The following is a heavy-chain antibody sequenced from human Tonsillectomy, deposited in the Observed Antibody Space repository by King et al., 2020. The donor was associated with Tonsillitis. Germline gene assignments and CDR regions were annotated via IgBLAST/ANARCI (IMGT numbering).Heavy chain of an antibody. V-gene: IGHV4-61*02. CDR2: IYTSGST. CDR1: VGSISSGSYY. J-gene: IGHJ4*02. CDR3: ARATYDFWSGYKTGAFDY. Sequence: QLQESGPGLVKPSQTLSLTCTVSVGSISSGSYYWSWIRQPAGKGLEWIGRIYTSGSTNYNPPPKSRVTMSVDTSKNQFFLKLSSVTAADTAVYYCARATYDFWSGYKTGAFDYWGQGTLVTVSS. D-gene: IGHD3-3*01.